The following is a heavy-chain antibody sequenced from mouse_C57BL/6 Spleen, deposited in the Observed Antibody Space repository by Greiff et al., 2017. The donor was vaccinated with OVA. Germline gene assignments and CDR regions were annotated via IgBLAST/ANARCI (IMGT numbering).Heavy chain of an antibody. CDR2: IDPANGNT. CDR1: GFNFKNSY. Sequence: EVQLQESVAELVRPGASVKLSCTASGFNFKNSYMHWVKQRPEQGLEWIGCIDPANGNTKYAPKFQGKATISADTSSNTANLQFSSLTSEDTAIYDCDSDGSSYVDWYFDGWGTGTTVTVSS. CDR3: DSDGSSYVDWYFDG. D-gene: IGHD1-1*01. J-gene: IGHJ1*03. V-gene: IGHV14-3*01.